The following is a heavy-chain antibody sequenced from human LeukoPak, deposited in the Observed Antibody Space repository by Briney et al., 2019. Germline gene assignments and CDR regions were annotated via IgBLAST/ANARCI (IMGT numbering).Heavy chain of an antibody. V-gene: IGHV3-72*01. CDR3: ARGVRYSSGWDFDY. D-gene: IGHD6-19*01. J-gene: IGHJ4*02. Sequence: PGGSLRLSCAASGFTFSDHYMDWVRQAPGKGLEWVGRSRNKANSYTTEYAASVKGRFTISRDDSKNSLYLQMNSLKTEDTAVYYCARGVRYSSGWDFDYWGQGTLVSVSS. CDR1: GFTFSDHY. CDR2: SRNKANSYTT.